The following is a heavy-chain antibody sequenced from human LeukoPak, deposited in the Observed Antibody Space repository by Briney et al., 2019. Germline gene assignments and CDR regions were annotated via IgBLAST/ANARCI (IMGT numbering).Heavy chain of an antibody. CDR1: GFTFSSYS. V-gene: IGHV3-21*04. CDR2: ISISSSYI. CDR3: ARDHSSSCQLLDY. J-gene: IGHJ4*02. D-gene: IGHD6-13*01. Sequence: GGSLRLSCAASGFTFSSYSMNWVRQAPGKGLEWVSSISISSSYIYYADSVKGRFTISRDNAKNSLYLQMNSLRAEDTAVYYCARDHSSSCQLLDYWGQGTLVTISS.